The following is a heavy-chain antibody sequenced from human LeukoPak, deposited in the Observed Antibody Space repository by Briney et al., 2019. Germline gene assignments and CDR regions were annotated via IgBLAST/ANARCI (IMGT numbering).Heavy chain of an antibody. CDR2: IIPIFGTA. J-gene: IGHJ4*02. CDR1: GGTLSSYA. V-gene: IGHV1-69*13. D-gene: IGHD6-13*01. Sequence: SVKVSCKASGGTLSSYAISGVRQAPGQGLEWMGGIIPIFGTANYAQKFQGRVTITADESTSTAYMELSSLRSEDTAVYYCARDRDDIAAGYFDYWGQGTLVTVSS. CDR3: ARDRDDIAAGYFDY.